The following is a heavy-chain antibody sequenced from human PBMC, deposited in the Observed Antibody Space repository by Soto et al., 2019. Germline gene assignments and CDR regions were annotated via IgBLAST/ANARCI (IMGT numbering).Heavy chain of an antibody. J-gene: IGHJ4*02. V-gene: IGHV4-39*02. CDR3: ARPRGSSLWYFDY. CDR1: GGSISSGSYY. CDR2: INYSGST. Sequence: QLQLQESGPGLVKPSETLSLTCTVSGGSISSGSYYWGWMRQHPGKGLAWIGSINYSGSTCYNPTLKRRVTISVDTSTNHCSLKLSSVTAADTAVYYCARPRGSSLWYFDYWGQGTMLTVSS. D-gene: IGHD6-6*01.